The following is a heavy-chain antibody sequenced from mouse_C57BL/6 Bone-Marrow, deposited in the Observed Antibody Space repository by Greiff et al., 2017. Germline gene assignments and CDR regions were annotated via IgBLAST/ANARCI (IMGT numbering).Heavy chain of an antibody. CDR1: GYAFSSYW. CDR2: IYPGDGDT. D-gene: IGHD1-1*01. J-gene: IGHJ4*01. V-gene: IGHV1-80*01. Sequence: QVQLQQSGAELVKPGASVKISCKASGYAFSSYWMNWVKQRPGKGLEWIGQIYPGDGDTNYNGKFKGKATMTADKSSSTAYMQLSMLTSEDSADYFCAIDGIITTLVAESIDYWGQGTTVTVSS. CDR3: AIDGIITTLVAESIDY.